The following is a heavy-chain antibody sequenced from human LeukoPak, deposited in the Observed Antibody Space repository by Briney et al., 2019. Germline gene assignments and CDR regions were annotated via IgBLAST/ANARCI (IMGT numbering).Heavy chain of an antibody. CDR2: IDWDDDK. CDR3: ARIRRSSSWTSYYYYGMDV. V-gene: IGHV2-70*11. CDR1: GFALSTSGMC. D-gene: IGHD6-13*01. J-gene: IGHJ6*02. Sequence: ESGPALVTPTQTLTLTCTFTGFALSTSGMCVSWIRQPPGKALEWLARIDWDDDKYSSTSLKTRLTISKDTSKNQVVLTMTNMDPVDTATYYCARIRRSSSWTSYYYYGMDVWGQGTTVTVPS.